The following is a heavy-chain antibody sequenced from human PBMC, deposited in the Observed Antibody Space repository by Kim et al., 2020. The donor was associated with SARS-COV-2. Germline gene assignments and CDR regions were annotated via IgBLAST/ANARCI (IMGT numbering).Heavy chain of an antibody. J-gene: IGHJ6*03. CDR2: TYYSSKWYS. Sequence: SQTLSLTCAISGDSVSSNSATWTWIRQSPSRGLEWLGRTYYSSKWYSDYAISVKSRITINSDTSKNQFSLQLDSVTPEDTAVYYCAREGGRTYYMDVGGKGTTVTVSS. D-gene: IGHD3-16*01. V-gene: IGHV6-1*01. CDR3: AREGGRTYYMDV. CDR1: GDSVSSNSAT.